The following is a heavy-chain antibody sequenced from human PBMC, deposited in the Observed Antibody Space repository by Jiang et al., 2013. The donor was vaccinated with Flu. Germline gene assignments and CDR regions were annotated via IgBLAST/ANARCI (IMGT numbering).Heavy chain of an antibody. J-gene: IGHJ4*02. D-gene: IGHD6-19*01. CDR2: IGHDGTRK. Sequence: VQLLESGGGVVQPGRSLRLSCEASGFTFSSYGMHWVRQAPGKGLEWLALIGHDGTRKYYADSVKGRFTISRDNSKNTLYLQMNNLRAEDAAVYYCARDLGEAVAGIGEYWGQGTLVTVSS. CDR3: ARDLGEAVAGIGEY. CDR1: GFTFSSYG. V-gene: IGHV3-33*01.